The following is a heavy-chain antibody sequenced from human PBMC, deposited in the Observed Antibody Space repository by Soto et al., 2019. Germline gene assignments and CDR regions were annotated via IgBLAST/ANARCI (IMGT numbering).Heavy chain of an antibody. CDR3: ARLYYYDSSGYPNYYYYGMDV. V-gene: IGHV1-69*13. Sequence: SVKVSCKASGGTFSSYAISWVRQAPGQGLEWMGGIIPIFGTANYAQKFQGRVTTTADESTSTAYMELSSLRSEDTAVYYCARLYYYDSSGYPNYYYYGMDVWGQGTTVTVSS. CDR2: IIPIFGTA. D-gene: IGHD3-22*01. J-gene: IGHJ6*02. CDR1: GGTFSSYA.